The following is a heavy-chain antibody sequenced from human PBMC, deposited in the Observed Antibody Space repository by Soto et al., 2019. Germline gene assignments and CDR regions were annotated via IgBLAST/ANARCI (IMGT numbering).Heavy chain of an antibody. CDR3: AKADSAYGWGYEC. J-gene: IGHJ4*02. V-gene: IGHV4-30-4*01. CDR2: IYFNGTT. Sequence: SETLSLTCFVSGGSISRGDQYWSWIRQPPGKGLEWIGYIYFNGTTYYTPSLETRVAMSIETFRNQFSLKLTSMTAADTAVYYCAKADSAYGWGYECWGQGTMVT. D-gene: IGHD3-16*01. CDR1: GGSISRGDQY.